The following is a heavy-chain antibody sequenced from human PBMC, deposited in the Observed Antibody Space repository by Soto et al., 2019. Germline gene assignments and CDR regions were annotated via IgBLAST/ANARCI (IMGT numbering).Heavy chain of an antibody. Sequence: ASVKVSCKASGYTITSFYMHWMRQAPGQGLEWMGVIDPSAGSTTYAQRFKGRVRMTRDTFTSTVFMELSSLRSEDTAVYYCARSPRPTGTTLYYFGSWGQRTLGTVSS. CDR3: ARSPRPTGTTLYYFGS. V-gene: IGHV1-46*01. CDR2: IDPSAGST. J-gene: IGHJ4*02. D-gene: IGHD1-1*01. CDR1: GYTITSFY.